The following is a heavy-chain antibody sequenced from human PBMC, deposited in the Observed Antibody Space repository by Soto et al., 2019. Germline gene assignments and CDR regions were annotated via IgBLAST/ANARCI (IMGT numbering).Heavy chain of an antibody. Sequence: QVQLVQSGAEVKKPGASAKVSCKASEYSFTSYYMHWVRRAPGQGLEWMGMIDPSGDNTGYPQKFQGRVTMISDTSTSTVYLELSSLRSEDTAMYYCAATRGYSPPFDSWCQGTRVTVS. V-gene: IGHV1-46*01. D-gene: IGHD3-22*01. CDR1: EYSFTSYY. CDR3: AATRGYSPPFDS. J-gene: IGHJ4*02. CDR2: IDPSGDNT.